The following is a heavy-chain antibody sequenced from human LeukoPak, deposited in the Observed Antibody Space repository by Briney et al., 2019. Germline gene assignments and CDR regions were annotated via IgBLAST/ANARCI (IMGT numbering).Heavy chain of an antibody. CDR3: ARDQNGFFGVLTSYYYYGMDV. CDR1: GFTFSSYA. CDR2: ISYDGSNK. V-gene: IGHV3-30-3*01. Sequence: GRSLRLSCAASGFTFSSYAMHWVRQAPGKGLEWVAVISYDGSNKYYADSVKGRFTISRDNSKNTLYLQMNSLRAEDTAVYYCARDQNGFFGVLTSYYYYGMDVWGQGTTVTVSS. J-gene: IGHJ6*02. D-gene: IGHD3-3*01.